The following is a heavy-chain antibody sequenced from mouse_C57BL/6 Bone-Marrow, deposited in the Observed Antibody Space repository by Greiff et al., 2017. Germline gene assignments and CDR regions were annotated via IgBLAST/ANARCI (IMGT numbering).Heavy chain of an antibody. Sequence: VQLQQPGAELVKPGASVKLSCKASGYTFTSYWMHWVTQRPGQGLEWIGMIHPNSGSTNYNEKFKSKATLTVDKSSSTAYMQLSSLTSEDSAVYYCARTGIYYGNFWFAYWGQGTLVAVSA. D-gene: IGHD2-1*01. CDR3: ARTGIYYGNFWFAY. V-gene: IGHV1-64*01. CDR1: GYTFTSYW. J-gene: IGHJ3*01. CDR2: IHPNSGST.